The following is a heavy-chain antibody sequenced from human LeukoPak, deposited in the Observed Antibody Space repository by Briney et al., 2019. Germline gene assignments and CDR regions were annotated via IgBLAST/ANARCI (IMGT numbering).Heavy chain of an antibody. J-gene: IGHJ6*02. CDR2: INNDGSTT. V-gene: IGHV3-74*01. CDR1: GFTFFSYA. CDR3: TRGVHYGMYV. Sequence: PGGSLRLSCAASGFTFFSYAMSWVRQAPGKGLVWVSRINNDGSTTAYADSVKGRFSISRDNANNTLYLQMNGLRAEDTAVYYCTRGVHYGMYVWGQGTTVSVS.